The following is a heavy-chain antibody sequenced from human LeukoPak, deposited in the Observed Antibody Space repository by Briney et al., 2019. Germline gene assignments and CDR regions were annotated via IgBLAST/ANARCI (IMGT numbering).Heavy chain of an antibody. CDR2: INHSGST. CDR1: GGSFSGYY. D-gene: IGHD6-19*01. J-gene: IGHJ4*02. V-gene: IGHV4-34*01. CDR3: VRESKAVAGDFDC. Sequence: SETLSLTCAVYGGSFSGYYWSWIRQPPGKGLEWIGEINHSGSTNYNPSLKSRVTISVDTSKNQFSLKLSSVTAADTAVYYCVRESKAVAGDFDCWGQGTLVTVSS.